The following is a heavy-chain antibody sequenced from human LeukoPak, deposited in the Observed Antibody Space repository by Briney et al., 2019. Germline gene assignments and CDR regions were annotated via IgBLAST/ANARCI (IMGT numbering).Heavy chain of an antibody. CDR2: IILIFGTA. Sequence: ASVKVSCKASGGTFSSYAISWVRQAPGQGREWMGGIILIFGTANYAQKFQGRVTITTDESTSTAYMEMSSLRSEDTAVYSCASVPSRFGYCSGGSCYPHFDYWGQGTLVTVS. J-gene: IGHJ4*02. CDR3: ASVPSRFGYCSGGSCYPHFDY. D-gene: IGHD2-15*01. CDR1: GGTFSSYA. V-gene: IGHV1-69*05.